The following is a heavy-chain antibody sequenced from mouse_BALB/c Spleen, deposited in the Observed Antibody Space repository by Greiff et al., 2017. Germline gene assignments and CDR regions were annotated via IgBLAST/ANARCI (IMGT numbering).Heavy chain of an antibody. CDR1: GFTFTDYY. V-gene: IGHV7-3*02. J-gene: IGHJ2*01. Sequence: EVQRVESGGGLVQPGGSLRLSCATSGFTFTDYYMSWVRQPPGKALEWVGFIRNKANGYTTEYSATVKGRFTISRDNSQSILYLQMNTLRAEDSATYYCARDDGYFDYWGQGTTLTVSS. CDR2: IRNKANGYTT. CDR3: ARDDGYFDY.